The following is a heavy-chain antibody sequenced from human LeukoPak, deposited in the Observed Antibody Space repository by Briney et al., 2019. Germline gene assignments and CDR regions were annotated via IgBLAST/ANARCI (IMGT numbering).Heavy chain of an antibody. CDR2: IKQDGSEK. Sequence: GGSLKLSCAAFGFTFSSYWMSWVRQAPGKGLEWVANIKQDGSEKYYVDSVKGRFTISRDNAKNSLYLQMSSLRAEDTAVYYCARDTRWGGEDFDYWGQGTLLTVSS. J-gene: IGHJ4*02. D-gene: IGHD2-2*01. V-gene: IGHV3-7*04. CDR3: ARDTRWGGEDFDY. CDR1: GFTFSSYW.